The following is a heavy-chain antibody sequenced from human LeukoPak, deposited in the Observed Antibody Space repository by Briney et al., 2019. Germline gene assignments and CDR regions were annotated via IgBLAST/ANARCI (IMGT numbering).Heavy chain of an antibody. J-gene: IGHJ5*02. D-gene: IGHD3-3*01. CDR3: ARVGNYDFWSGYSNWFDP. CDR2: INPNSGGT. Sequence: ASVKVSCKASGYTFTGHYMHWVRQAPGQGLEWMGWINPNSGGTNYAQKFQGRVTMTRDTSISTAYMELSRLRSDGTAVYYCARVGNYDFWSGYSNWFDPWGQRTLVTVSS. V-gene: IGHV1-2*02. CDR1: GYTFTGHY.